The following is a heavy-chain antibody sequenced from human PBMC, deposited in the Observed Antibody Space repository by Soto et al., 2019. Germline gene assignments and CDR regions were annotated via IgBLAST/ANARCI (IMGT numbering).Heavy chain of an antibody. J-gene: IGHJ6*02. CDR2: INHSGST. CDR1: GGSFSGYY. Sequence: SETLSLTCAVYGGSFSGYYWSWIRQPPGKGLEWIGEINHSGSTNYNPSLKSRVTISVDTSKNQFSLKLSSVTAADTAVYYCARCGVVTYYYYYGMDVWGQGTTVTVSS. D-gene: IGHD3-3*01. V-gene: IGHV4-34*01. CDR3: ARCGVVTYYYYYGMDV.